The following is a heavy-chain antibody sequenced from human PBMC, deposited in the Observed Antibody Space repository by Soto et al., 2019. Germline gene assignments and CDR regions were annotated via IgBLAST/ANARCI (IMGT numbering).Heavy chain of an antibody. D-gene: IGHD6-13*01. V-gene: IGHV4-34*01. CDR1: GRSFSGYY. J-gene: IGHJ4*02. CDR2: INHSGST. Sequence: SETLSLTYAVYGRSFSGYYWISLRQPPGEGLEWIGEINHSGSTNYNPSLKSRGTISVDTSKNQFSLKLSSLTAADTAVYYCARGRAAAGLAVWGQGTLGTVSS. CDR3: ARGRAAAGLAV.